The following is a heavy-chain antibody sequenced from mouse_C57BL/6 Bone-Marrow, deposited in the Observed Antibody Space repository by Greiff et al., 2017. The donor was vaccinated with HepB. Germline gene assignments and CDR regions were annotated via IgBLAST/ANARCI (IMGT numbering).Heavy chain of an antibody. Sequence: VQLQQSGAELVRPGASVKLSCTASGFNIKDDYMHWVKQRPEQGLEWIGWIDPDNGDTEYASKFQGKATITADTSSNTAYLQLSSLTSEDTAVYYCTTGWLDAYWGQGTLVTVSA. V-gene: IGHV14-4*01. J-gene: IGHJ3*01. CDR2: IDPDNGDT. CDR1: GFNIKDDY. D-gene: IGHD2-3*01. CDR3: TTGWLDAY.